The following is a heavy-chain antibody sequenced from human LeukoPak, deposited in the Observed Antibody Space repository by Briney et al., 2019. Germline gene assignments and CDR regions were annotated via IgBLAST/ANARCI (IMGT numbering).Heavy chain of an antibody. CDR3: ARQKVLDDNYDSSGYYVDQ. CDR1: NGSIITSSYY. D-gene: IGHD3-22*01. V-gene: IGHV4-39*01. CDR2: IYYRGRT. J-gene: IGHJ4*02. Sequence: SETLSLTCTVSNGSIITSSYYWGWIRQPPGKGLEWIGSIYYRGRTYYSPSLKTRVTISADTSNNQFSLNLSSVTASDTAVYYCARQKVLDDNYDSSGYYVDQWGQGSLVTVSS.